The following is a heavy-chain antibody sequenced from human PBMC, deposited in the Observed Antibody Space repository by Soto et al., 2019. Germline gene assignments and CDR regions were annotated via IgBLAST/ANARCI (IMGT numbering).Heavy chain of an antibody. CDR3: AKRPLKFEGSYFDY. V-gene: IGHV3-23*01. CDR2: ISGSGGST. Sequence: EVQVLDSGGGLVQPGGSLRLSCAASGFTFTNYPMAWVRQAPAKGLEWVSTISGSGGSTFYADSVKGRFTISRDNSKNTVYLQMNSLRVEDTAVYYCAKRPLKFEGSYFDYCGQGTLVTVSS. CDR1: GFTFTNYP. J-gene: IGHJ4*02. D-gene: IGHD3-10*01.